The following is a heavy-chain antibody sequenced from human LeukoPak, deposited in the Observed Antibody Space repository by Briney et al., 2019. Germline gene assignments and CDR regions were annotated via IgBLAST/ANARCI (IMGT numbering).Heavy chain of an antibody. D-gene: IGHD5-18*01. J-gene: IGHJ4*02. CDR1: GFSFSDHY. V-gene: IGHV3-11*03. Sequence: PGGSLRLSCAASGFSFSDHYMGWIRQAPGKGLEWVSYISSSRSFTNYAHSVKGRFTISRDTAKNSLYLQMNSLRAEDTAVYYCARLRGYSYGLDYWGQGILVSVSS. CDR2: ISSSRSFT. CDR3: ARLRGYSYGLDY.